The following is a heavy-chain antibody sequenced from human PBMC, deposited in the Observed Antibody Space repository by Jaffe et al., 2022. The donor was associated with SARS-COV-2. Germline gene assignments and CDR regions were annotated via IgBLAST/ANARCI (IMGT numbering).Heavy chain of an antibody. CDR2: MNPNSGNT. D-gene: IGHD2-21*02. CDR3: ARGPLHIVVVTALRFDP. V-gene: IGHV1-8*01. Sequence: QVQLVQSGAEVKKPGASVKVSCKASGYTFTSYDINWVRQATGQGLEWMGWMNPNSGNTGYAQKFQGRVTMTRNTSISTAYMELSSLRSEDTAVYYCARGPLHIVVVTALRFDPWGQGTLVTVSS. J-gene: IGHJ5*02. CDR1: GYTFTSYD.